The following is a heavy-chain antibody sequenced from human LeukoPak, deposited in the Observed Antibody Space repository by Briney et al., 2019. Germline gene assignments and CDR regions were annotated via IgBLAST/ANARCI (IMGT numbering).Heavy chain of an antibody. CDR3: ARLPWGVVRNYYYNYGMDV. CDR1: GGSISSYY. D-gene: IGHD2-15*01. V-gene: IGHV4-59*08. J-gene: IGHJ6*02. Sequence: PSETLSLTCTVSGGSISSYYWSWIRQPPGKGLEWIGYIYYSGSTDYNPSLKSRVTISVDTSKNQFSLKLSSVTAADTAVYYCARLPWGVVRNYYYNYGMDVWGRGTTVTVSS. CDR2: IYYSGST.